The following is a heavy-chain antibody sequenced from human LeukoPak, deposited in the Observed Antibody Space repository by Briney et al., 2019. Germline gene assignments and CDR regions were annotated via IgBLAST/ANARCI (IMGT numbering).Heavy chain of an antibody. J-gene: IGHJ6*02. CDR1: GYTFTNYG. V-gene: IGHV1-18*01. CDR2: ISAYNGNT. D-gene: IGHD2-15*01. Sequence: ASVKVSCKASGYTFTNYGISWVRQAPGQGLEWMGWISAYNGNTKYTQTLQGRVTMTTDTSTSTAYMELRSLRSDDTAVYYCARGGYSWHYYYGMDVWGQGTTVTVSS. CDR3: ARGGYSWHYYYGMDV.